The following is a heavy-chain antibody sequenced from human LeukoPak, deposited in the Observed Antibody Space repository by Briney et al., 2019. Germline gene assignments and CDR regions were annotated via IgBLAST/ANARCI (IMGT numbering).Heavy chain of an antibody. D-gene: IGHD3-16*02. Sequence: GGSLRLSCAVSGFTFSSFAMSWVRQAPGKGLEWVSTISGGGDYTYYADSAKGRFTISRDNSKNRLYLQVTSLRGEDTALYYCAKEDYVWGSYRYNYFDYWGQGTLVTVSS. V-gene: IGHV3-23*01. CDR1: GFTFSSFA. J-gene: IGHJ4*02. CDR3: AKEDYVWGSYRYNYFDY. CDR2: ISGGGDYT.